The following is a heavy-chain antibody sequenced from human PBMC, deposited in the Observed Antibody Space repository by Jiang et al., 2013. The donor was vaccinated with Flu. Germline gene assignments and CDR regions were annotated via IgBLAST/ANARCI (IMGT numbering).Heavy chain of an antibody. V-gene: IGHV4-39*07. CDR2: IYYSGST. CDR1: GGSINSHNHY. Sequence: LLKPSETLSLTCIASGGSINSHNHYWAWIRQPPGKGLEWIGAIYYSGSTHYNPSLESRVTISLDTSKNQFSLRLSSLTAADTAVYYCAKHIHDFWTVYYTDWGQGALVTVSS. CDR3: AKHIHDFWTVYYTD. D-gene: IGHD3/OR15-3a*01. J-gene: IGHJ4*02.